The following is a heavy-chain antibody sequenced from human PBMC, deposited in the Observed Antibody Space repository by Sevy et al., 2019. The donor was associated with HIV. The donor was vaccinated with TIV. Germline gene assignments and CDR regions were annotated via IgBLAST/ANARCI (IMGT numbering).Heavy chain of an antibody. D-gene: IGHD3-16*01. J-gene: IGHJ6*02. CDR1: GFSVSSNY. CDR3: AREDSVLGEDNYYGIDV. CDR2: IHSGGKI. V-gene: IGHV3-53*01. Sequence: GGSLRLSCAASGFSVSSNYMSWVRQAPGKGPEWASVIHSGGKISYADSVQGRFTISRDNSKNTLYLQMNSLRAEDTAVYYCAREDSVLGEDNYYGIDVWGQGTTVTVS.